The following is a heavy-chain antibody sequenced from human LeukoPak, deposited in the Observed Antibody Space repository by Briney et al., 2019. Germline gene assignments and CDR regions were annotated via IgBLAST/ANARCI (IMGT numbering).Heavy chain of an antibody. V-gene: IGHV4-39*07. CDR1: GGSISSTSHY. D-gene: IGHD2-21*01. J-gene: IGHJ4*02. CDR3: ARGVVIAPQTFDY. Sequence: SETLSLTCTVSGGSISSTSHYWGWIRQPPGKALEWIASIYYSGSTNYNPSLKSRVTISVDTSKNQFSLKLSSVTAADTAVYYCARGVVIAPQTFDYWGQGTLVTVSS. CDR2: IYYSGST.